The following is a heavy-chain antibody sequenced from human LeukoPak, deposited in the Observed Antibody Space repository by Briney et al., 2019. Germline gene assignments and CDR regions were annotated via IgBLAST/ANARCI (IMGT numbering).Heavy chain of an antibody. CDR1: GFTFSDYF. J-gene: IGHJ4*02. D-gene: IGHD3-10*01. Sequence: SGGSLRLSCVTSGFTFSDYFMNWIRQAPGKGPEWLSFINSDGNNIYYRDSVKGRFTISRDNAKNSLYLQMNSLRAEDTAVYYCLVTMVRGAVDYWGQGTLVTVSS. CDR2: INSDGNNI. V-gene: IGHV3-11*04. CDR3: LVTMVRGAVDY.